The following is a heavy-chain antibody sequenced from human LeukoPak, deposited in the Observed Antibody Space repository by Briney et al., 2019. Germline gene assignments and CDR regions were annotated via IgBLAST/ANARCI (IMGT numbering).Heavy chain of an antibody. CDR3: ARGLFLSGYLDAFDI. Sequence: PGGSLRLSCAASGFTVSNKYMTWVRQAPGKGLEWVSLIYSDGRTYYADSVKGRCTISRDNSKNTLYLQMNSLRVEDTAVYYCARGLFLSGYLDAFDIRGQGTVVTVSS. CDR2: IYSDGRT. D-gene: IGHD3-22*01. J-gene: IGHJ3*02. CDR1: GFTVSNKY. V-gene: IGHV3-53*01.